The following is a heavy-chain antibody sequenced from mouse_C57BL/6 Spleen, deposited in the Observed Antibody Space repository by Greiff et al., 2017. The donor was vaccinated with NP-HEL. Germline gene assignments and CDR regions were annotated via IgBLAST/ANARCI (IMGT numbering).Heavy chain of an antibody. Sequence: QVQLQQSGAELVKPGASVKLSCKASGYTFTSYWMQWVKQRPGQGLEWIGEIDPSDSYTNYNQKFKGKATLTVDTSSSTAYMQLSSLTSEDSAVYYCARREPWTYWGQGTTLTVSS. J-gene: IGHJ2*01. CDR2: IDPSDSYT. V-gene: IGHV1-50*01. CDR3: ARREPWTY. CDR1: GYTFTSYW.